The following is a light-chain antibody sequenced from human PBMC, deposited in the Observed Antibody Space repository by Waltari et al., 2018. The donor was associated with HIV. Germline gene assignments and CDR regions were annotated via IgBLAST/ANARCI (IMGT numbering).Light chain of an antibody. J-gene: IGLJ2*01. V-gene: IGLV7-46*02. CDR2: DTD. CDR3: LISYNGVRV. Sequence: QAVVTQEPSLSVSPGETVPLTCTSFTGFITRSQFPYWFQMREGHYPRTLIYDTDKSHPWTPCRFSGSIVGGKATLTLLGAQPEDEGVYYCLISYNGVRVFGGGTRLTV. CDR1: TGFITRSQF.